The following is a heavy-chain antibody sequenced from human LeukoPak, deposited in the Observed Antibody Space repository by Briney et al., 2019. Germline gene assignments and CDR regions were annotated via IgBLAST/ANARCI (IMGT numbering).Heavy chain of an antibody. CDR2: ISYDGSNK. J-gene: IGHJ4*02. CDR1: GFTFSSYA. CDR3: AKAHHPYSGNYCFDY. D-gene: IGHD1-26*01. Sequence: GRSLRLSCAASGFTFSSYAMHWVRQAPGKGLEWVAVISYDGSNKYFADSVKDRFTVSRDNSKNTLYLQVNSLRPEDTAVYYCAKAHHPYSGNYCFDYWGQGTLVTVSS. V-gene: IGHV3-30*04.